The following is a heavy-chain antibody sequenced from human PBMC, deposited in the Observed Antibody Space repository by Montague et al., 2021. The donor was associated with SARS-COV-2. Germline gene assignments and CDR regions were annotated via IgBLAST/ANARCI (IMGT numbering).Heavy chain of an antibody. J-gene: IGHJ5*02. V-gene: IGHV4-39*01. Sequence: SETRSLTCTVSGGSISSSSYYWGWIRQPTGMGLEWIGCIYYSGSTYYTPSLESRVTISVDTSKNQFSLKLSSVTAADTAVSYCARGLVGWFDPWGQGTLVTVSS. D-gene: IGHD3/OR15-3a*01. CDR3: ARGLVGWFDP. CDR2: IYYSGST. CDR1: GGSISSSSYY.